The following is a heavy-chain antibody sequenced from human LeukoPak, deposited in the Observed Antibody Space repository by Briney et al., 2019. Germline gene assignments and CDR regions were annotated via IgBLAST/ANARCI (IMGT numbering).Heavy chain of an antibody. V-gene: IGHV4-39*07. CDR2: FSSGGSA. J-gene: IGHJ4*02. CDR3: ARKQTGTMYDV. Sequence: SETLSLTCIVPDGSISSSSYYWAWIRQSPGKGLEWIGTFSSGGSAYYNPSLTSRVSISKDTSDNQFSLRLHSVTAADTAVYYCARKQTGTMYDVWGQGTQVTVSS. D-gene: IGHD1-7*01. CDR1: DGSISSSSYY.